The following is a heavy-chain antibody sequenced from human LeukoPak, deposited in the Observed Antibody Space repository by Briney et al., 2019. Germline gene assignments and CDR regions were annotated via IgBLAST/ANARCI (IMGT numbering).Heavy chain of an antibody. Sequence: SETLSLTCTVSGDSISDYYWHWIRQPPGKGLEWIGDVSYSGSTNFNPSLKSRVTVSVDTSKNQFSLKLTSVTAADTAVYYCAGAHPPYSDIFDYWGQGTLVTVSS. CDR1: GDSISDYY. CDR3: AGAHPPYSDIFDY. J-gene: IGHJ4*02. V-gene: IGHV4-59*01. D-gene: IGHD3-9*01. CDR2: VSYSGST.